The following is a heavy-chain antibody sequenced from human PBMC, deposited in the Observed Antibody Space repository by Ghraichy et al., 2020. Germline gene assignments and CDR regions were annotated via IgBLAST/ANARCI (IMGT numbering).Heavy chain of an antibody. CDR2: ISYDGSNK. CDR3: AKEPSRGYYSRSEYFQH. J-gene: IGHJ1*01. D-gene: IGHD3-22*01. CDR1: GFTFSSYG. V-gene: IGHV3-30*18. Sequence: GGSLRLSCAASGFTFSSYGMHWVRQAPGKGLEWVAVISYDGSNKYYADSVKGRFTISRDNSKNTLYLQMNSLRAEDTAVYYCAKEPSRGYYSRSEYFQHWGQGTLVTVSS.